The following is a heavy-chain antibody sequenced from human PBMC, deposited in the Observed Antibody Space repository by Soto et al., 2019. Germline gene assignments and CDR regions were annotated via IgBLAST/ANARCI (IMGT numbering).Heavy chain of an antibody. CDR3: ARSDSSGWPAPRY. V-gene: IGHV1-2*02. CDR2: INPNSGGT. J-gene: IGHJ4*02. CDR1: GYTFTGYY. D-gene: IGHD6-19*01. Sequence: ASVKVACKASGYTFTGYYMHWVRQAPGQGLEWMGWINPNSGGTNYAQKFQGRVTMTRDTSTSTAYMELRSLRSDDTAVYYCARSDSSGWPAPRYWGQGTLVTVSS.